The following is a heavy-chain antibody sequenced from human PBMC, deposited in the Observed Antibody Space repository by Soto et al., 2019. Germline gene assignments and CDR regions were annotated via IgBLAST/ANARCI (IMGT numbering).Heavy chain of an antibody. Sequence: PGGSLRLSCAASGFTFSSYSMNWVRQAPGRGLEWVSSISSTGSHIYYADSVKGRFTTSRDNAKNSLHLQMNSLRAEDTAVYYCASSLTGTADYWGQGTLVTVSS. CDR2: ISSTGSHI. CDR3: ASSLTGTADY. J-gene: IGHJ4*02. CDR1: GFTFSSYS. V-gene: IGHV3-21*01. D-gene: IGHD1-7*01.